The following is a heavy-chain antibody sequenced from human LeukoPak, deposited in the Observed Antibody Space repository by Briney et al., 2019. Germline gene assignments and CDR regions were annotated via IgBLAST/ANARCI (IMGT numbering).Heavy chain of an antibody. D-gene: IGHD3-3*01. Sequence: GGSLRLSCAASGFTFSSYAMHWVRQAPGKGLEWVAVISYDRSNKYYADSVKGRFTISRGNSKNTLYLQMNSLRAEDTAVYYCAREIPSITIFGRTDSMDVWGKGTTVTVSS. CDR3: AREIPSITIFGRTDSMDV. J-gene: IGHJ6*04. CDR2: ISYDRSNK. V-gene: IGHV3-30*04. CDR1: GFTFSSYA.